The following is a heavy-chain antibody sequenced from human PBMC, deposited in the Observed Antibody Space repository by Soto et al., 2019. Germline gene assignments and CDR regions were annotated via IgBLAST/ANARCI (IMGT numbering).Heavy chain of an antibody. Sequence: EVQLLESGGGLVQPGGSLRLSCAASGFTFSSYAMSWVRQAPGKGLEWVSAISGSGGSTYYADSVKGRFTISRDNSKNTLYLQMNSLRAEDTAVYYCAKWVSNTYYDILTGYPDYWGQGTLVTVSS. D-gene: IGHD3-9*01. V-gene: IGHV3-23*01. J-gene: IGHJ4*02. CDR1: GFTFSSYA. CDR3: AKWVSNTYYDILTGYPDY. CDR2: ISGSGGST.